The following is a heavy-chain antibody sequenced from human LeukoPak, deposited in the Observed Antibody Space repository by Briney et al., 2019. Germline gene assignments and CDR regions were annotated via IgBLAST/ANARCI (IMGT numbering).Heavy chain of an antibody. D-gene: IGHD3-10*01. CDR2: INPNGSEK. CDR1: GFSFGGNW. J-gene: IGHJ4*02. Sequence: GGSLTLSCVASGFSFGGNWMGWVRQAPGKGLEWMADINPNGSEKYYADSLEGRFSVFRDNTKNSVYMQMNSLRVEDAGIYYCGRWGVTAGLDYWGQGALVTVSS. CDR3: GRWGVTAGLDY. V-gene: IGHV3-7*01.